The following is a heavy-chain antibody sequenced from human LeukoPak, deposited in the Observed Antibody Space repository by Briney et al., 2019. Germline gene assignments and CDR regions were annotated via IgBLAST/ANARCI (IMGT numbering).Heavy chain of an antibody. CDR2: ISSSDSYI. D-gene: IGHD2-15*01. CDR3: ATDPGPEDV. CDR1: GFMFSNYY. Sequence: GGSLRLSCVGSGFMFSNYYMYWVRQAPGKGLDWVSSISSSDSYIYYADSVKGRFIISRDNAKNSLYLQMNSLRAEDTAVYYCATDPGPEDVWGQGTLVTVSS. J-gene: IGHJ4*02. V-gene: IGHV3-21*04.